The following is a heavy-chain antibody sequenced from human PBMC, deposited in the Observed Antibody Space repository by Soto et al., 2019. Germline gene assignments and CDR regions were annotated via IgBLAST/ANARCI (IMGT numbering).Heavy chain of an antibody. V-gene: IGHV3-15*01. CDR2: IKSKTDGGTT. J-gene: IGHJ6*03. CDR1: GFTFSNAW. CDR3: TLAVVPAARDHYYCYMDV. Sequence: GGSLRLSCAASGFTFSNAWMSWVRQAPGKGLEWVGRIKSKTDGGTTDYASPVKGRFTISRDDSKNTLYLQMNSLKTEDTAVYYCTLAVVPAARDHYYCYMDVWGKGTTVTVSS. D-gene: IGHD2-2*01.